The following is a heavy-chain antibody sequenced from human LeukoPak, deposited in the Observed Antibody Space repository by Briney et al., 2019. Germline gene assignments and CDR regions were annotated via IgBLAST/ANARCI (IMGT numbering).Heavy chain of an antibody. CDR2: IYYSGST. D-gene: IGHD3-10*01. CDR1: GGSISSSSYY. CDR3: ARVQHYYGSGRSPRNDAFDI. Sequence: PSETLSLTCTVSGGSISSSSYYWGWIRQPPGKGLEWIGSIYYSGSTYYNPSLKSRVTISVDTSKNQFSLKLSSVTAADTAVYYCARVQHYYGSGRSPRNDAFDIWGQGTMVTVSS. J-gene: IGHJ3*02. V-gene: IGHV4-39*01.